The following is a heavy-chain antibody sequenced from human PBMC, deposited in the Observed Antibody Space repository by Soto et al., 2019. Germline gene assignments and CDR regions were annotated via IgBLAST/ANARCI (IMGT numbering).Heavy chain of an antibody. CDR2: IIPIFGTA. Sequence: QVQLVQSGAEVKKPGSSVKVSCKASGGTFSSYAISWVRQAPGQGLEWMGGIIPIFGTANYAQKFQGRVTITADESTRTAYMELSSLRSEDTAVYYCARADCSGGSCYEGYYYYYGMDVWGQGTTVTVSS. CDR3: ARADCSGGSCYEGYYYYYGMDV. CDR1: GGTFSSYA. V-gene: IGHV1-69*01. J-gene: IGHJ6*02. D-gene: IGHD2-15*01.